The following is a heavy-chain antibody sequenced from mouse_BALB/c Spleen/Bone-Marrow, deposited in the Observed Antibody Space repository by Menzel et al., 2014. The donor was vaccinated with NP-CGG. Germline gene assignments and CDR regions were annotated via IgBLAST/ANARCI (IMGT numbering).Heavy chain of an antibody. D-gene: IGHD2-1*01. CDR1: GFTFTDYY. CDR3: ARDYGNYVRFAY. J-gene: IGHJ3*01. V-gene: IGHV7-3*02. CDR2: IRNKANGYTT. Sequence: EVKLQESGGGLVQPGGSLRLSGATSGFTFTDYYMSWVRQPPGKALEWLGFIRNKANGYTTEYSASVKGRFTISRDNSQSILYLQMNTLRAEDSATYYCARDYGNYVRFAYWGQGTLVTVSA.